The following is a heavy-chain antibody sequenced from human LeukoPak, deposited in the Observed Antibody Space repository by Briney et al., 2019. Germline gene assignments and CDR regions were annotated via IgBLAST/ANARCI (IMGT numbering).Heavy chain of an antibody. Sequence: SETLSLTCAVYGGSFSGYYWSWIRQPPGKGLEWIGEINHSGSTNYNPSLKSRVTISVDTSKNQFSLKLSSVTAADTAVYYCARGAEGSILTGYFYYFDYWGQETLVTVSS. CDR2: INHSGST. CDR3: ARGAEGSILTGYFYYFDY. D-gene: IGHD3-9*01. J-gene: IGHJ4*02. CDR1: GGSFSGYY. V-gene: IGHV4-34*01.